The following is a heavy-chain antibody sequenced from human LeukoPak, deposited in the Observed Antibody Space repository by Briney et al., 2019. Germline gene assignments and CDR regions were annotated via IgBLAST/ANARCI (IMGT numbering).Heavy chain of an antibody. Sequence: SVKVSCKASGGTFSSYAISWVRQAPGQGLERMGGIIPIFGTANYAQKFQGRVTITTDESTSTAYMELSSLRSEDTAVYYCAREVAVAGHFDYWGQGTLVTVSS. CDR1: GGTFSSYA. J-gene: IGHJ4*02. D-gene: IGHD6-19*01. CDR3: AREVAVAGHFDY. CDR2: IIPIFGTA. V-gene: IGHV1-69*05.